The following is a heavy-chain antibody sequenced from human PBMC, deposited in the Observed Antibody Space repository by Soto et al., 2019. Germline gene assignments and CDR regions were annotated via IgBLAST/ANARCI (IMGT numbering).Heavy chain of an antibody. CDR3: AREYYSPYYYDSSGYYHESWFDP. D-gene: IGHD3-22*01. CDR2: INLGEGNT. V-gene: IGHV1-3*01. Sequence: PVKVAWKTVGYAFTDYPRHWVRQAPEQKFEWMGWINLGEGNTKYSQSFQGRLTMTRDTSTSTVYMGLSSLRSEDTAVYYCAREYYSPYYYDSSGYYHESWFDPWGQGTLVTVSS. CDR1: GYAFTDYP. J-gene: IGHJ5*02.